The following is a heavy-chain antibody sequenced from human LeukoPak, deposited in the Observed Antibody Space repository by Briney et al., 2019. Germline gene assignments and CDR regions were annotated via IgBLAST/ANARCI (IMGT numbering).Heavy chain of an antibody. CDR2: IKGDGSDK. CDR1: GFTFSSYW. V-gene: IGHV3-7*01. CDR3: ARLTVYSSSWLAYYMDV. Sequence: PGGSLRLSCAASGFTFSSYWMTWVRQAPGKGLEWVANIKGDGSDKHCVDSVKGRLTISRDNAKNSLFLEMNSPRAEDTAVYYCARLTVYSSSWLAYYMDVWGKGTTVTVSS. D-gene: IGHD6-13*01. J-gene: IGHJ6*03.